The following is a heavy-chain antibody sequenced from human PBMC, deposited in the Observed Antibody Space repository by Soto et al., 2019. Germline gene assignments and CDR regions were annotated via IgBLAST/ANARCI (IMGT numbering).Heavy chain of an antibody. CDR1: GFTFDDYA. D-gene: IGHD6-19*01. V-gene: IGHV3-9*01. CDR2: ISWNSGSI. J-gene: IGHJ6*03. Sequence: GGSLRLSCAASGFTFDDYAMHWVRQAPGKGLEWVSGISWNSGSIGYADSVKGRFTISRDNAKNSLYLQMNSLRAEDTALYYCAKEGAVAGTKNYYYYYYMDVWGKGTTVTVSS. CDR3: AKEGAVAGTKNYYYYYYMDV.